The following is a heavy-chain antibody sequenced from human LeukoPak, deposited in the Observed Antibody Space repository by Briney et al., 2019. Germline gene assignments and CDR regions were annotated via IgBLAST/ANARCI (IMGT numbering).Heavy chain of an antibody. J-gene: IGHJ6*02. Sequence: GGSLRLSCAASGFTFSSYWMHWVRQAPGKGLVWVSRLNSDGSSTSHADSVKGRFTISRDNAKNTLYLQMNSLRAEDTAVYYCARPASGSYGYYYGTDVWGQGTTVTVSS. CDR1: GFTFSSYW. CDR3: ARPASGSYGYYYGTDV. V-gene: IGHV3-74*01. CDR2: LNSDGSST. D-gene: IGHD3-16*01.